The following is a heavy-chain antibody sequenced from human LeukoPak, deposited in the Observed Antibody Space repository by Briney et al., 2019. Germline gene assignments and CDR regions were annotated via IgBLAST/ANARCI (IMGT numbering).Heavy chain of an antibody. V-gene: IGHV3-15*01. D-gene: IGHD4-17*01. J-gene: IGHJ5*02. CDR2: IKSKTDGGTT. CDR1: GFTFSSYG. Sequence: AGGSLRLSCAASGFTFSSYGMHWVRQAPGKGLEWVGRIKSKTDGGTTDYAAPVKGRFSISRDDSKNTLYLQMNSLRAEDTAVYYCAKMVLFTVTSTPYNWFDPWGQGTLVTVSS. CDR3: AKMVLFTVTSTPYNWFDP.